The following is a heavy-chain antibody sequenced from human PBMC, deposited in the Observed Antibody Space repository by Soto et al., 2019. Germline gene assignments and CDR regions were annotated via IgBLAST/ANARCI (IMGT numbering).Heavy chain of an antibody. CDR3: ARDRRAWGSSDGFDL. CDR1: GFTFNSYS. Sequence: EVQLVESGGGLVQPGGSLRLSCAASGFTFNSYSMNWVRQAPGKGLEWVSYISSSSGSIIYYADSVKGRFTISRDNAKNSLYLQMNSLRAEDTAVYYCARDRRAWGSSDGFDLWGQGTMVTVSS. CDR2: ISSSSGSII. D-gene: IGHD7-27*01. V-gene: IGHV3-48*01. J-gene: IGHJ3*01.